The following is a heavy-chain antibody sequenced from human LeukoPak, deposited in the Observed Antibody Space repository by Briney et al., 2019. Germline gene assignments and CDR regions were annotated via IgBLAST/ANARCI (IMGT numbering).Heavy chain of an antibody. J-gene: IGHJ4*02. CDR1: GFTFSSYR. V-gene: IGHV3-48*04. D-gene: IGHD2-15*01. CDR2: ISSSTRTI. CDR3: ARGGSCSGGNCKYTRKEIGY. Sequence: PGGSLRLSCAASGFTFSSYRMNWVRQAPGKGLEWVSYISSSTRTIYYADSVKGRFTISRDNAKNTLYLHMNSLRADDTAVYYCARGGSCSGGNCKYTRKEIGYWGQGTLVTVSS.